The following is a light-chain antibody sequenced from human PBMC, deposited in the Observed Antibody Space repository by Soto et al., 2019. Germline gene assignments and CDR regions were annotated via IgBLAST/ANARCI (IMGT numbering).Light chain of an antibody. V-gene: IGLV2-23*01. Sequence: QSVLTQPASVSGSPGPSITISCTGTSSDVGTYNLVSWYQQPPGKAPKLMIFEGSKRPSGVSNRFSGSKSGNTASLTISGLQAEDEADYYCCSYARSSTYVFGTGTKVTVL. CDR3: CSYARSSTYV. CDR2: EGS. J-gene: IGLJ1*01. CDR1: SSDVGTYNL.